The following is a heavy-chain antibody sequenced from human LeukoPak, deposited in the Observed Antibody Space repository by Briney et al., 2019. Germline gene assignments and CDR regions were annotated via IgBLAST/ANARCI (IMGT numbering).Heavy chain of an antibody. Sequence: GGSLRLSCAASGFTFSSYEMNWVRQAPGKGLEWVANIKQDGSEKYYVDSVKGRFTISRDNAKNSLCLQMNSLRAEDTAVYYCARDFSPPFGYWGQGTLVTVSS. CDR1: GFTFSSYE. CDR3: ARDFSPPFGY. V-gene: IGHV3-7*01. CDR2: IKQDGSEK. J-gene: IGHJ4*02. D-gene: IGHD2/OR15-2a*01.